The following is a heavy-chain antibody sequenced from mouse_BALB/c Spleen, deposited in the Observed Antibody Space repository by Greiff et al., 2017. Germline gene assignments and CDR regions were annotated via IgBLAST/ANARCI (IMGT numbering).Heavy chain of an antibody. D-gene: IGHD1-1*01. CDR2: IYPGDGDT. J-gene: IGHJ4*01. Sequence: QVQLQQSGAELARPGASVKLSCKAPGYTFTSYWMQWVKQRPGQGLEWIGAIYPGDGDTRYTQKFKGKATLTADKSSSTAYMQLSSLASEDSAVYYCARSPRSYAMDYWGQGTSVTVSS. CDR1: GYTFTSYW. V-gene: IGHV1-87*01. CDR3: ARSPRSYAMDY.